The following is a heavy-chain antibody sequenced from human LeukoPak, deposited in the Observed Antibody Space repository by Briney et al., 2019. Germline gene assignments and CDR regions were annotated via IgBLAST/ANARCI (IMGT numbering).Heavy chain of an antibody. V-gene: IGHV1-24*01. Sequence: ASVKVSCKVSVYTLTELSMHWVPGAPGKGLEWMGGFDPEDGETIYAQKFQGRVTMTEDTSTDTAYMELSSLRSEDTAVYYCATTLGYCSGGSCYPFDYWGQGTLVTVSS. CDR2: FDPEDGET. CDR1: VYTLTELS. CDR3: ATTLGYCSGGSCYPFDY. J-gene: IGHJ4*02. D-gene: IGHD2-15*01.